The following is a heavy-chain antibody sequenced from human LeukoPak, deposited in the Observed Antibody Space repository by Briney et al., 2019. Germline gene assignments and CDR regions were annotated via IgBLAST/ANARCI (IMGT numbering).Heavy chain of an antibody. D-gene: IGHD6-13*01. Sequence: GGSLRLSCAASGFTFDDYAMSWVRQAPGKGLEWVSAISGSGGSTYYADSVKGRFTISRDNSKNTLYLQMNSLRAEDTAVYYCAKDRGIAAAGTFDYWGQGTLVTVSS. J-gene: IGHJ4*02. CDR3: AKDRGIAAAGTFDY. CDR1: GFTFDDYA. CDR2: ISGSGGST. V-gene: IGHV3-23*01.